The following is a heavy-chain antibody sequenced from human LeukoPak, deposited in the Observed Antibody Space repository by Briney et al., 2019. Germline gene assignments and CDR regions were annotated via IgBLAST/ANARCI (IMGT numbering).Heavy chain of an antibody. V-gene: IGHV4-59*11. CDR1: GVSISGHH. Sequence: SETLSLTCTVSGVSISGHHWRWIREPPEKGLEWFGYISYSRTPKYHPSLKSRLNMSVDASKNQTSLRLSSVTAADTAVYYCARYVLAYCSGDCYSSFFDYWGQGTLVTVSS. CDR3: ARYVLAYCSGDCYSSFFDY. D-gene: IGHD2-21*02. CDR2: ISYSRTP. J-gene: IGHJ4*02.